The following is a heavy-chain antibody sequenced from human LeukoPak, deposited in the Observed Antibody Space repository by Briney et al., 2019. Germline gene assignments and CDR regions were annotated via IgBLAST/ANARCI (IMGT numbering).Heavy chain of an antibody. Sequence: LSGGSLRLSCAASGFTFSSYAMHWVRQAPGKGLEWVAVISYDGSNKYYADSVKGRFTISRDNSKNTLYLQMNSLRAEDTAVYYCARESRYNWNDRSGIWGQGTLVTVSS. CDR2: ISYDGSNK. J-gene: IGHJ4*02. CDR3: ARESRYNWNDRSGI. V-gene: IGHV3-30-3*01. CDR1: GFTFSSYA. D-gene: IGHD1-20*01.